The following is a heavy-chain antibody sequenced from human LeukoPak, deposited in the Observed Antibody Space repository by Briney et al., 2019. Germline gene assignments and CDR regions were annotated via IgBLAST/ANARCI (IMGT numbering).Heavy chain of an antibody. CDR1: GYTFTGYY. CDR2: INPNSGGT. D-gene: IGHD7-27*01. Sequence: GASVKVSCKASGYTFTGYYMHWVRQAPGQGLEWMGWINPNSGGTNYAQKFQGWVTMTRDTSISTAYMELSRLRSDDTAVYYCARESPPLGHYGMDVWGQGTTVTVSS. CDR3: ARESPPLGHYGMDV. J-gene: IGHJ6*02. V-gene: IGHV1-2*04.